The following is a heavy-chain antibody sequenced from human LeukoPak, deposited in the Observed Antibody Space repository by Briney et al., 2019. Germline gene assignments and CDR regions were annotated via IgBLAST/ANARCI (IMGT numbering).Heavy chain of an antibody. CDR2: INPSGGST. V-gene: IGHV1-46*01. Sequence: ASVKVSCKASGYTLTSYYMHWVRQAPGQGLEWMGLINPSGGSTSYAQKFQGRVTMTRDTSTSTVYMELSSLRSEDTAVYYCARGHCSSTSCYESDAFDIWGQGTMVTVSS. CDR3: ARGHCSSTSCYESDAFDI. J-gene: IGHJ3*02. CDR1: GYTLTSYY. D-gene: IGHD2-2*01.